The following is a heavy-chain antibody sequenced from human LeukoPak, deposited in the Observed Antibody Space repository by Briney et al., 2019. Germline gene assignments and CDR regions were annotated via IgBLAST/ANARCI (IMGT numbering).Heavy chain of an antibody. CDR3: ASEHSSSWYYNWFDP. D-gene: IGHD6-13*01. CDR2: TYYRSKWYN. V-gene: IGHV6-1*01. Sequence: SQTLSLTCSISGDSVSSNSAAWNWIRQSPSRGLEFLGRTYYRSKWYNDYAVSVKSRITIKSDTSKNQFSLQLNSVTPEDTAVYYCASEHSSSWYYNWFDPWGQGTLVTVSS. CDR1: GDSVSSNSAA. J-gene: IGHJ5*02.